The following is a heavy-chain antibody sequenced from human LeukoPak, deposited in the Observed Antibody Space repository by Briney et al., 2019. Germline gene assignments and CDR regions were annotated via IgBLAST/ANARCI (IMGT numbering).Heavy chain of an antibody. CDR2: IFPGDSDT. J-gene: IGHJ4*02. V-gene: IGHV5-51*01. Sequence: GESLKISCKGSEYSFATYWIGWVRQIPGQGLEWMGIIFPGDSDTRYSPSFQGQVTISADKSISTAYLQWSSLKASDTAIYYCASEYCSGGNCYFDYWGQGTLVTVSS. CDR1: EYSFATYW. D-gene: IGHD2-15*01. CDR3: ASEYCSGGNCYFDY.